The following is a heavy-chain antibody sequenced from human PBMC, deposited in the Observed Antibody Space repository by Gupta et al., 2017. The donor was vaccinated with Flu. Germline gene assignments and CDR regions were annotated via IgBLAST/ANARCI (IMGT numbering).Heavy chain of an antibody. CDR1: GFTVRSNY. V-gene: IGHV3-66*02. J-gene: IGHJ4*02. D-gene: IGHD6-13*01. CDR3: ARYRVAAADATLDY. Sequence: VQLVASRGGFVQLAGSLRLSCVASGFTVRSNYMSWVREAHGKGLEWVSVIYSGGSTYYADSVKDRFTIYVDNSKNTMDLEMNSLRAEDTAEYYGARYRVAAADATLDYWGQGTLVTVSS. CDR2: IYSGGST.